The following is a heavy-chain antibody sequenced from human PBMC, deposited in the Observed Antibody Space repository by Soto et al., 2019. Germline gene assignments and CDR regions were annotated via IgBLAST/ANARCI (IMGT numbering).Heavy chain of an antibody. Sequence: EVQLLESGGGLVQPGGFLRHYCAASGFTFSSYDLSWVRQARGKGLEWVSAIRASGGGTHYADSVKGRYIIFRDTSKDTLYLQMNSLRAEDTAVYYCAKLNWAPGRNYWGQGTLVTVSS. J-gene: IGHJ4*02. D-gene: IGHD7-27*01. CDR1: GFTFSSYD. V-gene: IGHV3-23*01. CDR2: IRASGGGT. CDR3: AKLNWAPGRNY.